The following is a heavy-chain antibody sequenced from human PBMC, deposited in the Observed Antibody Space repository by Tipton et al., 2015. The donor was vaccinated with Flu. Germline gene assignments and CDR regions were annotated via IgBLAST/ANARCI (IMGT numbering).Heavy chain of an antibody. CDR3: ARSLEGAYYYYYYMDV. D-gene: IGHD3-3*01. Sequence: LRLSCTVSGGSISSYYWSWIRQPPGKGLEWIGYIYYSGSTNYNPSLKSRVTISVDTSKNQFSLKLSSVTAADTAVYYCARSLEGAYYYYYYMDVWGKGTTVTVSS. V-gene: IGHV4-59*08. CDR2: IYYSGST. J-gene: IGHJ6*03. CDR1: GGSISSYY.